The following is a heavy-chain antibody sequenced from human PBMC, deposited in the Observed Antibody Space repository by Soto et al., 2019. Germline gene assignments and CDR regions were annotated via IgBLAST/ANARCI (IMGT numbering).Heavy chain of an antibody. CDR1: GFTLSNLG. Sequence: GGALRLSCTAWGFTLSNLGVGWVGQAPGKGLDWVSTISGDGTNTHYADSVKGRFSISRDNSKNTVYLQMDTLRAEDTAMYFCARDAGASDEMFGYWGQGTQVTVSS. J-gene: IGHJ4*02. CDR2: ISGDGTNT. CDR3: ARDAGASDEMFGY. V-gene: IGHV3-23*01.